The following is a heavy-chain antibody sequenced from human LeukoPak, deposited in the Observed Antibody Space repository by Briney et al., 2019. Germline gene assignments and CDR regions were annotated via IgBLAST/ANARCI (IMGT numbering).Heavy chain of an antibody. CDR2: IYYSGNT. CDR1: GVSISSSTYY. V-gene: IGHV4-39*01. J-gene: IGHJ3*02. Sequence: SETLSLTCSVSGVSISSSTYYWGWIRQPPGRGPEWIGNIYYSGNTYYNPSLKSRVTISVDTSKNQFSLKLRSVTAADTAVYYCEGSNTNYDAFDIWGQGTMVTVSS. D-gene: IGHD2-2*01. CDR3: EGSNTNYDAFDI.